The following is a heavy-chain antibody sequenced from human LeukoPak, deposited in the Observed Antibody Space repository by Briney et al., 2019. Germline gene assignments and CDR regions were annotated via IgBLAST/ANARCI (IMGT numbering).Heavy chain of an antibody. V-gene: IGHV1-46*01. CDR2: INPSGSST. Sequence: GASVKASCKASGYSFTSHYMHWVRQAPGQGLEWLGLINPSGSSTLYAQNFQGRVTITADESTSTAYMELSSLRSEDTAVYYCAREVDTNWFDPWGQGTLVTVSS. D-gene: IGHD3-9*01. J-gene: IGHJ5*02. CDR3: AREVDTNWFDP. CDR1: GYSFTSHY.